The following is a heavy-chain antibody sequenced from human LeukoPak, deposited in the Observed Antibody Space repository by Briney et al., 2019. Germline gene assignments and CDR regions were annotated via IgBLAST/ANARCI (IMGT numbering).Heavy chain of an antibody. D-gene: IGHD2-2*01. J-gene: IGHJ6*02. CDR3: ARDEGYCSRTSCYGASKGMDV. Sequence: GGAPRISFEGSAFIFCGRWVNLVRQTHGKGLEWVASIKEGGSVRQYVDSVKGRFSISRDNTKGSLFLQLNSLRAEDTAVYYCARDEGYCSRTSCYGASKGMDVWGQGTAVIVSS. CDR2: IKEGGSVR. CDR1: AFIFCGRW. V-gene: IGHV3-7*03.